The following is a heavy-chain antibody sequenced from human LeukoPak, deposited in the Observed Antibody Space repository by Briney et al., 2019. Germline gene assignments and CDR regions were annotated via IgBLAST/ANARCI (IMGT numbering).Heavy chain of an antibody. Sequence: ASVKVSCKASGYTLTDYYIHWVRQAPGQGLEWMGWINPNTGGTNYARKVQGRVTMTRDTSISTVYMELSRLRSDDTAVYYCARDLEDCSGGDCYWFDPWGQGTLVTVSS. CDR2: INPNTGGT. D-gene: IGHD2-21*01. J-gene: IGHJ5*02. CDR3: ARDLEDCSGGDCYWFDP. CDR1: GYTLTDYY. V-gene: IGHV1-2*02.